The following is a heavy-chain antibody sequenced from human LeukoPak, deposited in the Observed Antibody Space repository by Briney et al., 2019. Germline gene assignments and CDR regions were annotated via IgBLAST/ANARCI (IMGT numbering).Heavy chain of an antibody. CDR1: GYTFTSYG. Sequence: ASVKVSCKASGYTFTSYGISWVRQAPGQGLEWTGWISAYNGNTNCAQKLQGRVTMTTDTSTSTAYMELRSLRSEDTAVYYCARGYGSGSRLDYWGQGTLVTVSS. D-gene: IGHD1-26*01. V-gene: IGHV1-18*01. CDR2: ISAYNGNT. J-gene: IGHJ4*02. CDR3: ARGYGSGSRLDY.